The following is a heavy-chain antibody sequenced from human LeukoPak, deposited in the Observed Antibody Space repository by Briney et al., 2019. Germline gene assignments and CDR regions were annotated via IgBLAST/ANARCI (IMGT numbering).Heavy chain of an antibody. J-gene: IGHJ1*01. CDR1: GGSISSYY. CDR2: IYYSGST. D-gene: IGHD3-22*01. CDR3: ARGVSYYDSSGYYNEYFQH. Sequence: SGTLSLTCTVSGGSISSYYWSWIRQPPGKGLEWIGYIYYSGSTNYNPSLKSRVTISVDTSKNQFSLKLSSVTAADTAVYYCARGVSYYDSSGYYNEYFQHWGQGTLVTVSS. V-gene: IGHV4-59*08.